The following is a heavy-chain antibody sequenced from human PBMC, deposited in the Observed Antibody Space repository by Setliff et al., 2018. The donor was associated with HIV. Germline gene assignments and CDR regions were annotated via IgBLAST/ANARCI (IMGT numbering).Heavy chain of an antibody. J-gene: IGHJ4*02. CDR1: GFTFSSYE. CDR3: ARVKPHLRRSGSYWIVDY. D-gene: IGHD1-26*01. Sequence: GGSLRLSCAASGFTFSSYEMNWVRQAPGKGLEWVSAISGSGDSTYYADSVKGRFTISRDNSKNTLYLQMNSLRAEDTAVYYCARVKPHLRRSGSYWIVDYWGQGTLVTVSS. V-gene: IGHV3-23*01. CDR2: ISGSGDST.